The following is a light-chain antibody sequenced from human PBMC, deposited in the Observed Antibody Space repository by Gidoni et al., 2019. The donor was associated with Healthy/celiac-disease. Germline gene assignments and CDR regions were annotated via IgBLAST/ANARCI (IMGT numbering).Light chain of an antibody. CDR2: DAS. Sequence: EIVLTQSPATLSLSPGERANLSCRASQSVSSYLAWYQQKPGQAPGLLIYDASNRATGIPARFSGSGSGTDFTLTISSLEPEDFAVYYCQQRSNWPGTFGQXTRLEIK. J-gene: IGKJ5*01. CDR1: QSVSSY. V-gene: IGKV3-11*01. CDR3: QQRSNWPGT.